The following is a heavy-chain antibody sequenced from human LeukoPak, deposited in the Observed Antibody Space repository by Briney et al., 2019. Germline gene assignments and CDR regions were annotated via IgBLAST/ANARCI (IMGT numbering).Heavy chain of an antibody. V-gene: IGHV3-23*01. CDR1: GLTFSSYA. CDR2: ISDSGDST. D-gene: IGHD3-16*02. Sequence: RTGGSLRLSCAVSGLTFSSYAMSWVRQAPGKGLEWVSAISDSGDSTYYADSVKGRFTISRDNSRNTLYLQMDSLRAEDTAVYYCARVSIMITFGGVIVTRHFDYWGQGTLVTVSS. J-gene: IGHJ4*02. CDR3: ARVSIMITFGGVIVTRHFDY.